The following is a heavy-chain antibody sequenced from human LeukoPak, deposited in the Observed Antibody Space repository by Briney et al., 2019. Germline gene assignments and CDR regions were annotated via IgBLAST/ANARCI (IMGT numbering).Heavy chain of an antibody. D-gene: IGHD2-2*01. V-gene: IGHV3-21*01. Sequence: GGSLRLSCAASGFTFSIYSMNWVRQAPGKGLEWVSSISSSSSYIYYADSVKGRFTISRDNAKNSLYLQMNSLRAEDTAVYYCAREGVVPAASNDYWGQGTLVTVSS. CDR2: ISSSSSYI. CDR1: GFTFSIYS. CDR3: AREGVVPAASNDY. J-gene: IGHJ4*02.